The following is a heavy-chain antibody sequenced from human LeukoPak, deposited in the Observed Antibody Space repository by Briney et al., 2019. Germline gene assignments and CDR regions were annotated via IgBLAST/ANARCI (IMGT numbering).Heavy chain of an antibody. V-gene: IGHV4-61*02. CDR3: ARGGDSSSWSVDH. Sequence: SETLSLTCTVSGGSISSSSYYWGWIRQPAGKGLEWIGRIYTSGSANYNPSLKSRVTMSVDTSKNQFSLRLTSVTAADTAVYYCARGGDSSSWSVDHWGQGTLVTVSS. J-gene: IGHJ4*02. CDR2: IYTSGSA. D-gene: IGHD6-13*01. CDR1: GGSISSSSYY.